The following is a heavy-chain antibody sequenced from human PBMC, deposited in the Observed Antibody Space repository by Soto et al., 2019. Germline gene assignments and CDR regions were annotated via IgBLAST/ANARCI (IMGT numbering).Heavy chain of an antibody. Sequence: SVKVSCKASGGTFSSYTISWVRQAPGQGLEWMGRIIPILGIANYAQKFQGRVTITADKSTSTAYMELSSLRSEDTAVYYCALGGGSGSYYYYYFDYWGQGTLVTVSS. J-gene: IGHJ4*02. CDR2: IIPILGIA. CDR3: ALGGGSGSYYYYYFDY. CDR1: GGTFSSYT. V-gene: IGHV1-69*02. D-gene: IGHD3-10*01.